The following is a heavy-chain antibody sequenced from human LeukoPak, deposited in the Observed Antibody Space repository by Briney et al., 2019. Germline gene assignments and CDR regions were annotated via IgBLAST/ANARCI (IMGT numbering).Heavy chain of an antibody. CDR2: INPNSGGT. CDR3: ARTTEGGYSYGYFYYYYMDV. V-gene: IGHV1-2*02. CDR1: GCTFTAYY. D-gene: IGHD5-18*01. Sequence: ASVKVSCKASGCTFTAYYIHWVRQAPGQGLEWMGWINPNSGGTNYAQRIQGRVTMTRDTSISTAYMERSRLRSDDTAVYYCARTTEGGYSYGYFYYYYMDVWGKGTTVTISS. J-gene: IGHJ6*03.